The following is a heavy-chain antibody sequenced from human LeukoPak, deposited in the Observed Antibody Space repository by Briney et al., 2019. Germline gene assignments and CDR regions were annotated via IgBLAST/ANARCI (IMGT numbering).Heavy chain of an antibody. CDR3: ARLRLLYHYYYGMDV. J-gene: IGHJ6*02. CDR2: INHSGST. Sequence: SETLSLTCAVYGGSFSGYYWSWIRQPPGKGLEWIGEINHSGSTNYNPSLKSRVTISVDTSKNQFSLKLSSVTAADTAVYYCARLRLLYHYYYGMDVWGQGTTVTVSS. V-gene: IGHV4-34*01. CDR1: GGSFSGYY. D-gene: IGHD2-2*02.